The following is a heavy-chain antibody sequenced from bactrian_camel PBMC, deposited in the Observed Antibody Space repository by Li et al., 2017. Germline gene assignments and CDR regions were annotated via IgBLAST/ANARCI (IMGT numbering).Heavy chain of an antibody. Sequence: HVQLVESGGGSVQAVGSLRLSCAAFGDTYSGYCMGWFRQAPGKERAGVAAIDSDGRATYADSVKGRFIISKDNTRNTLYLQMNSLKPEDTAMYYCATTPVVVAYLKSERTYNKWGQGTQVTVS. CDR1: GDTYSGYC. V-gene: IGHV3S55*01. J-gene: IGHJ4*01. CDR3: ATTPVVVAYLKSERTYNK. D-gene: IGHD1*01. CDR2: IDSDGRA.